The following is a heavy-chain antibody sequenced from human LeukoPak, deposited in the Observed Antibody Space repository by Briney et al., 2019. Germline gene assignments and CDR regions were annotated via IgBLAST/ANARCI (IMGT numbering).Heavy chain of an antibody. CDR1: GFTFSSYS. J-gene: IGHJ6*04. CDR2: ISSSSSYI. CDR3: AKRGQSIEYSSPSSMDV. V-gene: IGHV3-21*04. Sequence: GGSLRLSCAASGFTFSSYSMNWVRQAPGKGLEWVSSISSSSSYIYYADSVKGRFTISRDNAKNSLYLQMNSLRAEDTAVYYCAKRGQSIEYSSPSSMDVWGKGTTVTVSS. D-gene: IGHD6-6*01.